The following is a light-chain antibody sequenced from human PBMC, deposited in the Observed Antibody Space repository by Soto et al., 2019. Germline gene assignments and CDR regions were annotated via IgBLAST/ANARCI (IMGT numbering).Light chain of an antibody. V-gene: IGLV1-40*01. CDR1: SSNIGAGSD. CDR2: GNS. Sequence: QSVLTQPPSVSGAPGQRVTISCTGSSSNIGAGSDVHWYQQLPGTAPKLLSYGNSNRPSGVPDRFSGSKSGTSASLAITGLQAEDEADYYCQSYDSSLSSWVFGGGTKLTVL. J-gene: IGLJ3*02. CDR3: QSYDSSLSSWV.